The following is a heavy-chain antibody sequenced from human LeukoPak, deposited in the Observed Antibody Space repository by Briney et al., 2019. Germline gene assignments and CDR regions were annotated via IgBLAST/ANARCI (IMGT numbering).Heavy chain of an antibody. Sequence: ASVKVSCKASGYTFTSYGISWARQAPGQGLEWMGWMNPDSSNTGYAQKFQGRVTMTRNTSISTAYMELSSLTSEDTAVYYCARGTYYYGSGIYNWFDPWGQGTLVTVSS. CDR2: MNPDSSNT. CDR1: GYTFTSYG. D-gene: IGHD3-10*01. CDR3: ARGTYYYGSGIYNWFDP. V-gene: IGHV1-8*02. J-gene: IGHJ5*02.